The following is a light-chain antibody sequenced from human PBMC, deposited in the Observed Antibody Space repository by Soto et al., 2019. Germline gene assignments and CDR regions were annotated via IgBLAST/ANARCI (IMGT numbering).Light chain of an antibody. CDR2: DAS. CDR1: QIISSW. J-gene: IGKJ1*01. Sequence: DIQMTQSPSALSASVGDRVTITCRASQIISSWLAWYQQKPGKAPKLLIYDASSLETGVPSRFSGSGSGTEFTLTISSLQPDDFATYSCQQYNSYSWTFGQGTKVDIK. V-gene: IGKV1-5*01. CDR3: QQYNSYSWT.